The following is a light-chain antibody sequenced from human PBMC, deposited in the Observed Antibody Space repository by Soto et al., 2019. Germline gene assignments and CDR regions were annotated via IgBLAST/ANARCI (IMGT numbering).Light chain of an antibody. CDR2: EVS. Sequence: QSALTQPASVSGSPGQSITISCTGTSSDIGGYKYVSWYQQHPGMAPKLMIYEVSNRPSGVSNRFSGSKSGNTASLTISGLQAEDEADYYCCSYTRRSTRVFGGGTKLTVL. J-gene: IGLJ2*01. V-gene: IGLV2-14*01. CDR3: CSYTRRSTRV. CDR1: SSDIGGYKY.